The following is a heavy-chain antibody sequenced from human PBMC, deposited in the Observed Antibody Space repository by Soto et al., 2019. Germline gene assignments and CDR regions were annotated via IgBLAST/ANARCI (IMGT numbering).Heavy chain of an antibody. CDR3: AKVLGPPVRSHYPYWYFDV. Sequence: EVQLLESGGGLVQPGGSLGLSWAASGFPFSSYAMSWVRQTPGKGLDWVAGISGSGGATYYADAVKGRLTISRDNSNITLYLQMNSLRAEDTAVYYCAKVLGPPVRSHYPYWYFDVWGRGTLVTVSS. V-gene: IGHV3-23*01. CDR1: GFPFSSYA. D-gene: IGHD3-10*01. J-gene: IGHJ2*01. CDR2: ISGSGGAT.